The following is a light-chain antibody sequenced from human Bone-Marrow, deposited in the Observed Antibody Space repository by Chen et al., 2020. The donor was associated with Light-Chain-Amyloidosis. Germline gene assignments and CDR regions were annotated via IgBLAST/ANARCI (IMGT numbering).Light chain of an antibody. V-gene: IGLV3-25*03. CDR3: QSADSSGTYEVI. CDR1: DLPTKY. J-gene: IGLJ2*01. CDR2: RYT. Sequence: SYELTQPPSVSVSPGQTARITCSGDDLPTKYAYWYQQKSGEAPVLVIHRYTERPSGISERFSGSSSGTTATLTISRVQAEDEADYHCQSADSSGTYEVIFGGGTKLTVL.